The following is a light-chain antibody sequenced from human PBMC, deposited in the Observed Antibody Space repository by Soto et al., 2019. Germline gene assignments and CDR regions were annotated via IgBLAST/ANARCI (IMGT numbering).Light chain of an antibody. Sequence: EIVLTQSPATLSLSPGERATLSCRASQSVSNYLTWYQQKPGQAPRLLVYDTFNRANGVPARFTGSGTDTDFNSAVSTLEPEEFAVYSCQQRAGWPRTFGQGTKVEIK. CDR1: QSVSNY. CDR3: QQRAGWPRT. CDR2: DTF. V-gene: IGKV3-11*01. J-gene: IGKJ1*01.